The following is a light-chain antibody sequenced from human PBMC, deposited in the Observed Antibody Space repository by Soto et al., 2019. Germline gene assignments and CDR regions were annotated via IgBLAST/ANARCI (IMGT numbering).Light chain of an antibody. CDR3: QQINSYPIT. J-gene: IGKJ5*01. CDR1: QGISSY. CDR2: AAS. Sequence: IQLTQSPSSLSVSVGDRVTITCRASQGISSYLAWYQQKPGKAPMLLIYAASTLPSGVPSMFSGSGSGKDVLLTSSRQQSEDSTNYYCQQINSYPITFGQGTRLEIK. V-gene: IGKV1-9*01.